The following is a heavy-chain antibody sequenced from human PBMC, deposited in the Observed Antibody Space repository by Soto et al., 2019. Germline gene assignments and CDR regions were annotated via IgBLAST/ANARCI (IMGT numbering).Heavy chain of an antibody. Sequence: WTWIRQHPGKGLEWIGYIHDSGSTDYNPSLKSRLTILVDPSKNHFSLSLSSVTAADTAVYYCARVGESGYEGGYYFDYWGQGTLVTVSS. CDR2: IHDSGST. V-gene: IGHV4-31*02. D-gene: IGHD5-12*01. J-gene: IGHJ4*02. CDR3: ARVGESGYEGGYYFDY.